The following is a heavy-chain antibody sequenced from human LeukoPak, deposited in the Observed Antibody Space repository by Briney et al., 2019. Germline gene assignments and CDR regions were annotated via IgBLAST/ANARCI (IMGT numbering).Heavy chain of an antibody. CDR3: ARAGSSSSPFRKDY. J-gene: IGHJ4*02. Sequence: SETLSLTCTVSGGSISHSSYYWGWIRQPPGKGLEWVGSIYYIGSTYYNPSLKSRVTISVDTSKNQFSLKLSSVTAADTAVYYCARAGSSSSPFRKDYWGQGTLVTVSS. D-gene: IGHD6-6*01. CDR1: GGSISHSSYY. V-gene: IGHV4-39*07. CDR2: IYYIGST.